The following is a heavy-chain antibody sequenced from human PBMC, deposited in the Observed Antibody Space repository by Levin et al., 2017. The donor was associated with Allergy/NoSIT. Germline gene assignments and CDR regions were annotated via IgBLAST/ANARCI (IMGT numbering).Heavy chain of an antibody. V-gene: IGHV3-15*01. Sequence: GESLKISCAASGFTFSNAWMSWVRQAPGKGLEWVGRIKSKTDGGTTDYAAPVKGRFTISRDDSKNTLYLQMNSLKTEDTAVYYCTTDEFWEYSGSFTTDYWGQGTLVTVSS. D-gene: IGHD1-26*01. CDR3: TTDEFWEYSGSFTTDY. CDR2: IKSKTDGGTT. CDR1: GFTFSNAW. J-gene: IGHJ4*02.